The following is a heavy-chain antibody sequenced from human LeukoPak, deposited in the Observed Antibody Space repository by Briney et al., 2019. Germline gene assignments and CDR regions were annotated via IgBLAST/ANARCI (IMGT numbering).Heavy chain of an antibody. V-gene: IGHV4-4*02. Sequence: PSETLSLTCAVSGGSISSNNWWGWVRQPPGRGLEWIGEIYHSGSTYYNPSLKSRVTISVDRSKNQFSLKLSSVTAADTAVYYCARGYCTNGVCYAFDYWGQGTLVTVSS. CDR2: IYHSGST. D-gene: IGHD2-8*01. J-gene: IGHJ4*02. CDR3: ARGYCTNGVCYAFDY. CDR1: GGSISSNNW.